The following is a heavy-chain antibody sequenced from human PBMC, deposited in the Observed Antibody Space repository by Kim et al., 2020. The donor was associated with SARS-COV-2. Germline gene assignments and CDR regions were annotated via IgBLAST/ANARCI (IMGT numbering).Heavy chain of an antibody. J-gene: IGHJ3*02. D-gene: IGHD4-17*01. V-gene: IGHV1-18*01. Sequence: ASVKVSCKASGYTFTSYGISWVRQAPGQGLEWMGWISAYNGNTNYAQKLQGRVTMTTDTSTSTAYMELRSLRSDDTAVYYCARMVSPTVVHQVRAGGAFDIWGQGTMVTVSS. CDR1: GYTFTSYG. CDR3: ARMVSPTVVHQVRAGGAFDI. CDR2: ISAYNGNT.